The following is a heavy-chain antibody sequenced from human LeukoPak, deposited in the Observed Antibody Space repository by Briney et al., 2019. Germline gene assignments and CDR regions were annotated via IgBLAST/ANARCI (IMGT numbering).Heavy chain of an antibody. CDR2: IYSGGST. D-gene: IGHD3-22*01. Sequence: PGGSLRLSCAASGFTVSSNYMSWVRQAPGKGLEWVSVIYSGGSTYYADSVKGRFTISRDNSKNTLYLQMNSLRAEDTAVYYCARDLPPYYDSSGYTLGHDAFDIWGQGTMVTVSS. CDR1: GFTVSSNY. J-gene: IGHJ3*02. V-gene: IGHV3-53*01. CDR3: ARDLPPYYDSSGYTLGHDAFDI.